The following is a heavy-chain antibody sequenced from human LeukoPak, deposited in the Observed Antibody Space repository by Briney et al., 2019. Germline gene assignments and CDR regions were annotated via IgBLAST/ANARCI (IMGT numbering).Heavy chain of an antibody. CDR1: RYDINSVYY. CDR2: IYHSGST. D-gene: IGHD3-10*01. J-gene: IGHJ4*02. CDR3: ARAGGYYGSGSLLDY. V-gene: IGHV4-38-2*02. Sequence: SETLSLTCTVSRYDINSVYYWGWIRQPPGKGLEWIGSIYHSGSTYYNASLKSRVTISMDTSRSKFSLNLNSVTAADTAVYYCARAGGYYGSGSLLDYWGQGLLVTVSS.